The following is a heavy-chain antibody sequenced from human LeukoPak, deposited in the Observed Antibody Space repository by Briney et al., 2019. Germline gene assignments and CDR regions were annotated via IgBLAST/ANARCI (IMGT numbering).Heavy chain of an antibody. V-gene: IGHV3-74*01. CDR2: INNDGSSA. CDR3: ARSSRELGGYAPWELMPPFDY. D-gene: IGHD1-7*01. CDR1: GFTFSSYW. J-gene: IGHJ4*02. Sequence: GGSLRLSCAASGFTFSSYWMHWVRQTPGKGLIYISRINNDGSSANYADSVRGRFTISRDNAENTLYLQMNSLRAEDKAVYYCARSSRELGGYAPWELMPPFDYWGQGTLVTVSS.